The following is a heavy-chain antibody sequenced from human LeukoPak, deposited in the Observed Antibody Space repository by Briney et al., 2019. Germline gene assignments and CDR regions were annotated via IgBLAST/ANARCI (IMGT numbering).Heavy chain of an antibody. CDR3: AKDVNYYDSSGYHSPFDY. V-gene: IGHV3-23*01. D-gene: IGHD3-22*01. J-gene: IGHJ4*02. CDR2: ISGSGGST. CDR1: GFTFSNAW. Sequence: GGSLRLSCAASGFTFSNAWMSWVRQAPGKGLEWVSAISGSGGSTYYADSVKGRFTISRDNSKNTLYLQMNSLRAEDTAVYYCAKDVNYYDSSGYHSPFDYWGQGTLVTVSS.